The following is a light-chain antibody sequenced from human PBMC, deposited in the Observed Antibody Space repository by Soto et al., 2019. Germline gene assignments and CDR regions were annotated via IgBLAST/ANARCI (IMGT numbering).Light chain of an antibody. Sequence: DIQMTQSPSSLSASVGDRVTITCLASQSISSYLNWYQQNPGKAPKLLIYAASSLQSGVPSRFSGSGSGTDVTLTISSLQPEDCATYYCQQSYSAPLTFGGGTKVEIK. CDR3: QQSYSAPLT. CDR2: AAS. CDR1: QSISSY. J-gene: IGKJ4*01. V-gene: IGKV1-39*01.